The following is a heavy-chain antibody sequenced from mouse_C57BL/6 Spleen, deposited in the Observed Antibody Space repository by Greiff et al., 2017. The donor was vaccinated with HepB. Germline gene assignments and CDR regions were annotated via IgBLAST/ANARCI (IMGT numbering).Heavy chain of an antibody. J-gene: IGHJ2*01. Sequence: VQLQQSGAELVKPGASVKISCKASGYAFSSYWMNWVKQRPGKGLEWIGQIYPGDGDTNYNGKFKGKATLTADKSSSTAYMQLSSLTSEDSAVYFCARSCDLNYFDYWGQGTTLTVSS. D-gene: IGHD2-13*01. CDR2: IYPGDGDT. CDR1: GYAFSSYW. V-gene: IGHV1-80*01. CDR3: ARSCDLNYFDY.